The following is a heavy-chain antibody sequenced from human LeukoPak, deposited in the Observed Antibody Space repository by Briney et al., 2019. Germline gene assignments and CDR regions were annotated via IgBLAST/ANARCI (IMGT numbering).Heavy chain of an antibody. J-gene: IGHJ6*02. CDR1: GGSVSSGSYY. D-gene: IGHD4-23*01. V-gene: IGHV4-61*01. Sequence: SETLSLTCTVSGGSVSSGSYYWSWIRQPPGKGLEWIGYIYYSGSTKYNPSLKSRVTISVDTSKNQFSLKLSSVTAADTAVYYCARDPSLGGTYYYGMDVWGQGTTVTVSS. CDR2: IYYSGST. CDR3: ARDPSLGGTYYYGMDV.